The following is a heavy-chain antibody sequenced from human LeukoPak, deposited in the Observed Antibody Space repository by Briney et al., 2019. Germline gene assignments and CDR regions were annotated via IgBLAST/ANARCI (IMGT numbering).Heavy chain of an antibody. D-gene: IGHD4/OR15-4a*01. CDR1: GGSISSDDYS. V-gene: IGHV4-30-4*08. J-gene: IGHJ4*02. Sequence: SETLSLTCTVPGGSISSDDYSWSWIRQPPGKGLEWIGYIYYSGSTYYNPSLKSRVTISVDTSKNQFSLKLSSVTAADTAVYYCARDFAEGDYGKFDYWGQGTLVTVSS. CDR2: IYYSGST. CDR3: ARDFAEGDYGKFDY.